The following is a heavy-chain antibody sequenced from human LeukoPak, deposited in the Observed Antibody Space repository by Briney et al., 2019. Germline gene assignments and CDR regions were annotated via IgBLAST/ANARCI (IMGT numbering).Heavy chain of an antibody. Sequence: SVKVSCKASGGTFSSYAISWVRQAPGQRLEWMGRIIPIFGTANYAQKFQGRVTITTDESTSTAYMEMSSLRSEDTAVYYCARDNLDYYDSSGYYSAFDYWGQGTLVTVSS. CDR1: GGTFSSYA. J-gene: IGHJ4*02. V-gene: IGHV1-69*05. D-gene: IGHD3-22*01. CDR3: ARDNLDYYDSSGYYSAFDY. CDR2: IIPIFGTA.